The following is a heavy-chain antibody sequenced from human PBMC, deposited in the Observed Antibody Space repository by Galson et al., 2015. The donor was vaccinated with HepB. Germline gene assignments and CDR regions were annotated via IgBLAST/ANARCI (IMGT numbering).Heavy chain of an antibody. CDR2: ISSSGNTV. D-gene: IGHD6-13*01. J-gene: IGHJ4*02. V-gene: IGHV3-48*03. Sequence: SLRLSCAASGFTFSSYEMNWVRQAPGKGLEWVSYISSSGNTVYYADSVKGRFTVSRDDAKNPFYLQMNSLRAEDTAVYYCARESLSSSNWYTGEFAYWGQGTLVTVSS. CDR1: GFTFSSYE. CDR3: ARESLSSSNWYTGEFAY.